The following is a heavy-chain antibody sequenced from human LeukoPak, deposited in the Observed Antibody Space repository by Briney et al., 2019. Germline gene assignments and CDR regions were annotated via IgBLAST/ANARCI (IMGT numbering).Heavy chain of an antibody. Sequence: PGGSLRLSCAASGFTFSSYSMNWVRQAPGKGLEWVSSISSSSSYIYYADSVKGRFTISRDNAKNSLYLQMNSLRAEDTAVYYCARVHYYVWGSYRYTCFDYWGQGTLVTVSS. CDR3: ARVHYYVWGSYRYTCFDY. V-gene: IGHV3-21*01. CDR2: ISSSSSYI. J-gene: IGHJ4*02. CDR1: GFTFSSYS. D-gene: IGHD3-16*02.